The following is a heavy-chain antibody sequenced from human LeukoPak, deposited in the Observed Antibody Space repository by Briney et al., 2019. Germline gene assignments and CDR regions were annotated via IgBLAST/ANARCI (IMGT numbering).Heavy chain of an antibody. CDR2: ISSDGGNR. D-gene: IGHD4-17*01. J-gene: IGHJ4*02. CDR1: GFTFSSYA. CDR3: AGGITVTTGLFDY. V-gene: IGHV3-30-3*01. Sequence: GGSLRLSCAASGFTFSSYAMHWVRRAPGKALEWVATISSDGGNRYYSDSVKGRFTISRDNSKNTLYLQMNSLRAEDTAVYYCAGGITVTTGLFDYWGQGTLVTVSS.